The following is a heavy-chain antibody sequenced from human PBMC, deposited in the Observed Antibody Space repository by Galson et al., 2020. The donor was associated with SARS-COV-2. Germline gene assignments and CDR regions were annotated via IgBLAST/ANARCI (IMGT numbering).Heavy chain of an antibody. CDR3: ARDLAFGGPFYFDS. CDR1: GYTFTTYG. D-gene: IGHD2-15*01. V-gene: IGHV1-18*01. CDR2: ISAHTGDQ. J-gene: IGHJ4*02. Sequence: ASVKVSCKASGYTFTTYGISWVRQAPGQGLEWMGWISAHTGDQNYAPKVQGRITMTTDIATNTAYMDLRSLRSDDTAVYFCARDLAFGGPFYFDSWGQGTLVTVSS.